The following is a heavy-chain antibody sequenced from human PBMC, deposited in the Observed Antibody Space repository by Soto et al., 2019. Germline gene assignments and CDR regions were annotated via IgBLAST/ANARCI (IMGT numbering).Heavy chain of an antibody. CDR3: ARGHYYYGMDV. Sequence: PSETLSLTCTVSRGYVNTFHWSWVRQPAGKGLEWIGYIYYSGTTYYTPSPKSRLTMSMDRANDHFSLNLTSVTAADTAVYFCARGHYYYGMDVWGQGITVTVSS. J-gene: IGHJ6*02. CDR1: RGYVNTFH. V-gene: IGHV4-59*04. CDR2: IYYSGTT.